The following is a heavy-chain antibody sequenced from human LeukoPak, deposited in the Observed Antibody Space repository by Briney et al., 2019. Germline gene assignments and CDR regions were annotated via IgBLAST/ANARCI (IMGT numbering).Heavy chain of an antibody. D-gene: IGHD3-3*01. Sequence: VGSLRPSCAASGFTFRSYWMSWVRQAPGKGLEVVANIKQNGSEKYYVDSVKGRFTISRDNAKNSLYLQMDSLKAEATAVYYCARGPVFWSGYYRWFDPWGQGTLVTVSS. J-gene: IGHJ5*02. CDR2: IKQNGSEK. V-gene: IGHV3-7*01. CDR3: ARGPVFWSGYYRWFDP. CDR1: GFTFRSYW.